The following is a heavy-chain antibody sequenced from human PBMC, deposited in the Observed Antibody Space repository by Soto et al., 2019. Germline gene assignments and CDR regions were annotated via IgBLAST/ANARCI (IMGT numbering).Heavy chain of an antibody. CDR2: IYYSGRT. V-gene: IGHV4-59*08. CDR3: ARRGREWLTTYYYSGMDV. D-gene: IGHD6-19*01. J-gene: IGHJ6*02. CDR1: GGSISSYY. Sequence: QVQLQESGPGLVKPSETLSLTCTVSGGSISSYYWSWIRQPPGKGLEWIGYIYYSGRTNYNPSLKSRVTISVDTSKNQFSLKLSSVTAADTAVYYCARRGREWLTTYYYSGMDVWGQGTTVTVSS.